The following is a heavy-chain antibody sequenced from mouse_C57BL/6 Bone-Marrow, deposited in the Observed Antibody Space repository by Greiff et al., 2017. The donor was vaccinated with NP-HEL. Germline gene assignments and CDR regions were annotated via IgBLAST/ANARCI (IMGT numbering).Heavy chain of an antibody. D-gene: IGHD1-1*01. V-gene: IGHV5-4*03. CDR2: ISDGGSYT. CDR1: GFTFSSYA. Sequence: EVMLVESGGGLVKPGGSLKLSCAASGFTFSSYAMSWVRQTPEKRLEWVATISDGGSYTYYPDNVKGRFTISRDNAKNNLYLQMSHLKSEDTAMYYCASVITTVVDWYFDVWGTGTTVTVSP. CDR3: ASVITTVVDWYFDV. J-gene: IGHJ1*03.